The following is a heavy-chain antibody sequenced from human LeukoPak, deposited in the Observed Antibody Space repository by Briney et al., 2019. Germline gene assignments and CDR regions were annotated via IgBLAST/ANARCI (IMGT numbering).Heavy chain of an antibody. Sequence: ASVKVSCKASGYTFTGYYMHWVRQAPGQGLEWMGRINPNSGGTNYAQKFQGRVTMTRDTSISTAYMELSRLRSDDTAVYYCARVATAAAAGTKINYFDYWGQGTLVTVSS. CDR2: INPNSGGT. CDR1: GYTFTGYY. J-gene: IGHJ4*02. V-gene: IGHV1-2*06. CDR3: ARVATAAAAGTKINYFDY. D-gene: IGHD6-13*01.